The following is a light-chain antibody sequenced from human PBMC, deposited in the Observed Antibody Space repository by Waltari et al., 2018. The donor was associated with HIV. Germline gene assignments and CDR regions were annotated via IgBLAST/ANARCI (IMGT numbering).Light chain of an antibody. Sequence: QAGLAQPPSVSADLDLTAKPTCRGNENNVGYQGAAWPQHLPGNPPKLLTYRNDGRPSGVSDGFSASRSGDTAALIISGLQPEDEPDYCCLAWDAAFGVWVFG. CDR1: ENNVGYQG. V-gene: IGLV10-54*04. J-gene: IGLJ3*02. CDR3: LAWDAAFGVWV. CDR2: RND.